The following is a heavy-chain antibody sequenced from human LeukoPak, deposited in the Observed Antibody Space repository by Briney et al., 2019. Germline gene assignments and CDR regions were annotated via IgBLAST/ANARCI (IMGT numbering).Heavy chain of an antibody. D-gene: IGHD3-3*01. Sequence: GGSLRLSCAASGFPFSRYAMSWVRQAPGKGLEWVSAISGSGGSTYYADSVKGRFTISRDNSKNTLYLQMNSLRAEDTAVYYCATITIFGVVTRYYFDYWGQGTLVTVSS. CDR1: GFPFSRYA. J-gene: IGHJ4*02. V-gene: IGHV3-23*01. CDR2: ISGSGGST. CDR3: ATITIFGVVTRYYFDY.